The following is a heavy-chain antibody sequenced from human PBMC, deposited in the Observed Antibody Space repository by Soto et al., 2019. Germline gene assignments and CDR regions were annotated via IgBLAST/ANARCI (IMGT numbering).Heavy chain of an antibody. D-gene: IGHD3-3*02. CDR1: GFTLTTYG. J-gene: IGHJ4*02. V-gene: IGHV3-33*01. CDR3: ARDPPDGERGHFSLDS. Sequence: GGSLRLSCAATGFTLTTYGVHWVRQAPGKGLEWVAVMFFGGCSLLFTNSVKGRFVVSRDLSKNTLYLELNSLGADDTAVYYCARDPPDGERGHFSLDSWGQGTRVTVSS. CDR2: MFFGGCSL.